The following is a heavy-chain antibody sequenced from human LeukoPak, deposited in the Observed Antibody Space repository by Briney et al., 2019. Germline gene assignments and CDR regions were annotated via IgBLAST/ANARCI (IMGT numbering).Heavy chain of an antibody. J-gene: IGHJ4*02. V-gene: IGHV4-38-2*02. D-gene: IGHD2-2*01. CDR1: GYSISNGYY. CDR3: ARDKPYQLLQD. Sequence: TSETLSLTCTVSGYSISNGYYWGWIRQPPGKGLEWIGNIYHSGSTYYNPSLKSRVTISVDTSKNQFSLKLSSVTAADTAVYYCARDKPYQLLQDWGQGTLVTVSS. CDR2: IYHSGST.